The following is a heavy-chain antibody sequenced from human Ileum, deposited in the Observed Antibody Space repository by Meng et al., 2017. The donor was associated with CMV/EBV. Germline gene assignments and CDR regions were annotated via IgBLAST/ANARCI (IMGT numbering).Heavy chain of an antibody. CDR3: ATDRLLSSRWYFDY. CDR2: IKSNSDGGAT. CDR1: FNLSNAW. V-gene: IGHV3-15*07. J-gene: IGHJ4*02. D-gene: IGHD6-13*01. Sequence: FNLSNAWMNWVHQAPGKGPEWVGRIKSNSDGGATDYTAPVRGRFTISRDDSQNTLYLQMNSLETEDTGVYYCATDRLLSSRWYFDYWGQGTLVTVSS.